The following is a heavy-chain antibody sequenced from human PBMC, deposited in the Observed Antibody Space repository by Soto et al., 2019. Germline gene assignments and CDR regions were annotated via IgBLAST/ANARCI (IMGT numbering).Heavy chain of an antibody. CDR1: GFTFRTYW. J-gene: IGHJ4*02. V-gene: IGHV3-7*01. D-gene: IGHD6-6*01. CDR3: ATSLI. Sequence: VQLVESGGGLVQPGGSLRLSCAASGFTFRTYWMNWVRQAPGKGLEWVADIKGDGSEKYYVDPVKGRFTISRDHAMNSLYRQTNSLRAEDTAVYYCATSLIRGQGALVTVSS. CDR2: IKGDGSEK.